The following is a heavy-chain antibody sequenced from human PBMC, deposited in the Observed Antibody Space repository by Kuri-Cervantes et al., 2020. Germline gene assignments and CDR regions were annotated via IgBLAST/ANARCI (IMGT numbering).Heavy chain of an antibody. CDR2: INPNSGGT. V-gene: IGHV1-2*02. Sequence: ASVKVSCKASGYTFISYGISWVRQAPGQGLEWMGWINPNSGGTNYAQKFQGRVTMTRDTSISTAYMELSRLRSDDTAVYYCARGLTGHRYYYYYYMDVWGKGTTVTVSS. D-gene: IGHD4-11*01. CDR3: ARGLTGHRYYYYYYMDV. CDR1: GYTFISYG. J-gene: IGHJ6*03.